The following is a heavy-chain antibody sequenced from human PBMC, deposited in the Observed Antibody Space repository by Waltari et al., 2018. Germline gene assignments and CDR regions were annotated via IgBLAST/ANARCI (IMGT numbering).Heavy chain of an antibody. D-gene: IGHD1-7*01. CDR3: ARSSHITGTTYYYYYYMDV. CDR1: GGSISSSSYY. V-gene: IGHV4-39*07. J-gene: IGHJ6*03. Sequence: QLQLQESGPGLVKPSETLSLTCTVSGGSISSSSYYWGWIRQPPGTGLAWIGSIYYSGSTYYNPSLKSRVTISVDTSKNQFSLKLSSVTAADTAVYYCARSSHITGTTYYYYYYMDVWGKGTTVTISS. CDR2: IYYSGST.